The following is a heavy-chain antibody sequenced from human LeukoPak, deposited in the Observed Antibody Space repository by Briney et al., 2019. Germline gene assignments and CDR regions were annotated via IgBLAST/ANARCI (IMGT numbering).Heavy chain of an antibody. J-gene: IGHJ4*02. D-gene: IGHD5-18*01. CDR1: GGSISSSSYY. CDR2: IYYSGST. V-gene: IGHV4-39*07. Sequence: SETLSLTCTVSGGSISSSSYYWGWIRQPPGKGLEWIGSIYYSGSTYYNPSLKSRVTISVDTSKNQFSLKLSSVTAADTAVYYCARLDTAMAPDYWGQGTLVTVSS. CDR3: ARLDTAMAPDY.